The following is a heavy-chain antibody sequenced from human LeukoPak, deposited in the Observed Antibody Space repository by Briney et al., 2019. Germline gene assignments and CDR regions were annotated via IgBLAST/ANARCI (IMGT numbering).Heavy chain of an antibody. Sequence: SETLSLTCTVSGVSISSTSYYWGWIRQPPGKGLEWIGSIYYSGSTYYNPSLKSRVTISVDKSKNQFSLKLSSVTAADTAVYYCARAQLGYCSGGSCYYWGQGTLVTVSS. J-gene: IGHJ4*02. CDR1: GVSISSTSYY. D-gene: IGHD2-15*01. V-gene: IGHV4-39*07. CDR3: ARAQLGYCSGGSCYY. CDR2: IYYSGST.